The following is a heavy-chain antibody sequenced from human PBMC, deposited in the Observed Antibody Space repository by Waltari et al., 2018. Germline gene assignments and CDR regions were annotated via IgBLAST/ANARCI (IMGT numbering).Heavy chain of an antibody. CDR2: INYSGTT. Sequence: QLQLQESGPGLVKPSETLSLTCTVSGDSISSSLYYWSWIRQPPGKGLDWIASINYSGTTYYHPSLKSRVTISVDTSKNQFSLKLTSVTAADTAVYYCARYVVGGSTSIFYFDHWGQGTLVTVSS. V-gene: IGHV4-39*01. CDR1: GDSISSSLYY. J-gene: IGHJ4*02. D-gene: IGHD1-26*01. CDR3: ARYVVGGSTSIFYFDH.